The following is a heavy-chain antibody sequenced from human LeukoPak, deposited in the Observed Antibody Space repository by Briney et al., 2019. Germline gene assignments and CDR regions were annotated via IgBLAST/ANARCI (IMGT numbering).Heavy chain of an antibody. J-gene: IGHJ5*02. Sequence: ASVKVSCKASGYTFTGYYMHWVRQAPGQGPEWMGWINPNSGGTNYAQKFQGRVTMTRDTSISTAYMELSSLRSDDTAVYYCATDREGARQNCFDPWGQGTLVTVSS. D-gene: IGHD3-10*01. CDR3: ATDREGARQNCFDP. CDR1: GYTFTGYY. CDR2: INPNSGGT. V-gene: IGHV1-2*02.